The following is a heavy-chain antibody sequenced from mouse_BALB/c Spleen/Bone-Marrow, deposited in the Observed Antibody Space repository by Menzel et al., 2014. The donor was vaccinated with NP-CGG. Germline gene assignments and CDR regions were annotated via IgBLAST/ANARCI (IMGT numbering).Heavy chain of an antibody. J-gene: IGHJ4*01. CDR2: IDPANGNT. CDR3: ARWEYYAMDY. D-gene: IGHD4-1*01. CDR1: GFNIKDTY. V-gene: IGHV14-3*02. Sequence: EVQLQQSGAELVKPGASVKLSCTASGFNIKDTYMHWVKQRPEQGLEWIGRIDPANGNTKYDPKFQGKATITADTSFNTAYLQLSSLTSEDTAVYYCARWEYYAMDYWGQGTSVTDSS.